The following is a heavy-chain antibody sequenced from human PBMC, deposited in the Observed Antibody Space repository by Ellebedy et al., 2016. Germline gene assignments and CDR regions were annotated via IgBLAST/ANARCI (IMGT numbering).Heavy chain of an antibody. V-gene: IGHV3-21*01. CDR2: IAVSRRYI. CDR3: ARDGIVGASSIYYFDY. J-gene: IGHJ4*02. CDR1: GFSFSTYS. D-gene: IGHD1-26*01. Sequence: GESLKISXAASGFSFSTYSMNWVRQVPGKGLEWLSSIAVSRRYIYYADSVKGRFTISRDDAKKSVYLEMSSLRVEDTAVYYCARDGIVGASSIYYFDYWGQGTLVTVSS.